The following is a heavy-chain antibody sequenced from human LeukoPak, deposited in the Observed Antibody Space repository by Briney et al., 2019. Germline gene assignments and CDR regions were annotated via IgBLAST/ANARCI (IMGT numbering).Heavy chain of an antibody. CDR3: ATDLYY. Sequence: GGSLRLSCEASRFTFSTYWMSWVRQAPGKGLEWVANINHDGSQKYYVDSVKGRFTISRDNARNALFLQMYSLRAEDSAVYYGATDLYYWGQGTLVTVSS. CDR2: INHDGSQK. CDR1: RFTFSTYW. J-gene: IGHJ4*02. V-gene: IGHV3-7*04.